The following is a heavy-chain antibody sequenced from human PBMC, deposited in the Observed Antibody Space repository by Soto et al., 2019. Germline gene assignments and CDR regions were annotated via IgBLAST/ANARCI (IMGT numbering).Heavy chain of an antibody. CDR2: IYPGDSDT. J-gene: IGHJ4*02. V-gene: IGHV5-51*03. CDR1: GYSFTSYW. D-gene: IGHD2-2*01. Sequence: PGESLKISCKVSGYSFTSYWIGWVRQMPGKGLEWMGIIYPGDSDTRYSPSFQGQVTISADKSLSTAYLQWSSLEASDTAMYYCARGHCSSTSCNGAGDYWGQGTLVTVSS. CDR3: ARGHCSSTSCNGAGDY.